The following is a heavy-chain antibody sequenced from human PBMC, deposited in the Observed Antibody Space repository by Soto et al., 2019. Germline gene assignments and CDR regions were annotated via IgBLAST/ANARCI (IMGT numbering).Heavy chain of an antibody. CDR1: GFTFSSYS. D-gene: IGHD6-6*01. J-gene: IGHJ4*02. V-gene: IGHV3-21*01. Sequence: LRLSCAASGFTFSSYSMNWVRQAPGKGLEWVSSISSSSSYIYYADSVKGRFTISRDNAKNSLYLQMNGLRAEDTAVYYCARDRGAARLDYWGQGTLVTVSS. CDR3: ARDRGAARLDY. CDR2: ISSSSSYI.